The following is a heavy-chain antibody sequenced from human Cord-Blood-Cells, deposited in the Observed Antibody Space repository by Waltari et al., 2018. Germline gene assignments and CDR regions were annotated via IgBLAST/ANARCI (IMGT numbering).Heavy chain of an antibody. CDR3: AREGFGDGNWFDP. CDR2: IYYSGST. D-gene: IGHD3-10*01. J-gene: IGHJ5*02. CDR1: GGSISSGGYY. Sequence: QVQLQESGPGLVKPSQTLSLTCTVAGGSISSGGYYWSWLRQHPGKGLEWIGYIYYSGSTYYNPSLKSRVTISVDTSKNQFSLKLSSVTAADTAVYYCAREGFGDGNWFDPWGQGTLVTVSS. V-gene: IGHV4-31*03.